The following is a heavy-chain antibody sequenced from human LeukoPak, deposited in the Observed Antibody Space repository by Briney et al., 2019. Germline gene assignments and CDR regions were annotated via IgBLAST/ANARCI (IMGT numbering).Heavy chain of an antibody. Sequence: PSETLSLTCAVSGYSISSGYYWGWIRQPPGKGLEWIGSIFHSGSTYYNPSLRSRVTISVDTSKNQFSLKLSSVTAADTAVYYCARHQSYGSGTYYAPFDNWGQGILVTVSS. V-gene: IGHV4-38-2*01. CDR1: GYSISSGYY. CDR3: ARHQSYGSGTYYAPFDN. D-gene: IGHD3-10*01. J-gene: IGHJ4*02. CDR2: IFHSGST.